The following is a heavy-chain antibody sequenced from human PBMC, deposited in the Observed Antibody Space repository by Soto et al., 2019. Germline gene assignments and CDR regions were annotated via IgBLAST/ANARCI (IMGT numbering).Heavy chain of an antibody. V-gene: IGHV1-69*06. CDR1: GGTFSSYA. CDR3: ARDQVVVPAAISYYYYGMDV. J-gene: IGHJ6*02. CDR2: IIPIFGTA. Sequence: GASVKVSCKASGGTFSSYAISWVRQAPGQGLEWMGGIIPIFGTANYAQKFQGRVTITADKSTSTAYMELSSLRSEDTAVYYCARDQVVVPAAISYYYYGMDVWGQGTTVTVSS. D-gene: IGHD2-2*01.